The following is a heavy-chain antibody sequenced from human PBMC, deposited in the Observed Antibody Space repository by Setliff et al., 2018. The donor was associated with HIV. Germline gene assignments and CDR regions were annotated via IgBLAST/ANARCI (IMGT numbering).Heavy chain of an antibody. CDR3: ARPMEIGRHPVAGQRDAFDI. CDR1: EFTFSSYS. J-gene: IGHJ3*02. CDR2: VNRDGSST. Sequence: GGSLRLSCAASEFTFSSYSMNWVRQAPGKGLVWVSRVNRDGSSTTYADSVKDRFTISRDNAKNTLYLQMNSLRAEDTAVYYCARPMEIGRHPVAGQRDAFDIWGQGTMVTVSS. V-gene: IGHV3-74*01. D-gene: IGHD6-19*01.